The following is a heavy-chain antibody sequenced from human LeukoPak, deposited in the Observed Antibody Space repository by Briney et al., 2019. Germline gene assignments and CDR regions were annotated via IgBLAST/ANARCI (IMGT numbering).Heavy chain of an antibody. CDR2: IYPGDSDT. D-gene: IGHD3-9*01. Sequence: GESLKISCKGSGYSFTSYWIGWVRQMPGKGLEWMGIIYPGDSDTRYSPSFQGQVTISADKSISTAYLQWSSLKASDTAMYYCARRAHAYDILTGYYGEGYYFDYWGQGTLVTVSS. CDR1: GYSFTSYW. CDR3: ARRAHAYDILTGYYGEGYYFDY. V-gene: IGHV5-51*01. J-gene: IGHJ4*02.